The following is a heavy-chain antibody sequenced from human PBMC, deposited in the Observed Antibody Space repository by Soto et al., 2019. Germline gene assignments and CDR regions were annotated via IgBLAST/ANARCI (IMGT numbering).Heavy chain of an antibody. CDR3: AKTATAADAFDI. V-gene: IGHV1-69*13. J-gene: IGHJ3*02. CDR1: GGTFSSYA. D-gene: IGHD2-2*01. Sequence: GASVKVSCKASGGTFSSYAISWVRQAPGQGLEWMGGIIPIFGTANYAQKFQGRVTITADESTSTAYMELSSLRSEDTAVYYCAKTATAADAFDIWGQGTMVTVSS. CDR2: IIPIFGTA.